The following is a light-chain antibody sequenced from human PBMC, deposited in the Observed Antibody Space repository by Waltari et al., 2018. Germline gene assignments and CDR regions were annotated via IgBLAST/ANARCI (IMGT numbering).Light chain of an antibody. V-gene: IGKV3-20*01. J-gene: IGKJ4*01. Sequence: EIVLTHSPGTLSLSPGERSTLSCRSSQSVSSAYFAWYQHKPGQAPRLVMFATSIRGTGIPDRFGGGGSGTDFTLTISRLEPEDFAVYYCQQYGSSITFGGGTKVEIK. CDR3: QQYGSSIT. CDR2: ATS. CDR1: QSVSSAY.